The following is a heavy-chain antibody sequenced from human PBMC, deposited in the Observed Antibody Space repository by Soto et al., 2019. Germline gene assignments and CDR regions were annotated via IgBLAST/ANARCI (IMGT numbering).Heavy chain of an antibody. Sequence: QVQLVQSGAEVKKPGASVKVSCKASGYTFTSYDINWVRQATGQGLEWMGWTNPNSGNTGYAHKFLGRVTMTRNTSISTAYMELSSLRSDDTAVYYCARSVEWLASFDYWGQGTLVTVSS. J-gene: IGHJ4*02. CDR2: TNPNSGNT. CDR3: ARSVEWLASFDY. CDR1: GYTFTSYD. D-gene: IGHD6-19*01. V-gene: IGHV1-8*01.